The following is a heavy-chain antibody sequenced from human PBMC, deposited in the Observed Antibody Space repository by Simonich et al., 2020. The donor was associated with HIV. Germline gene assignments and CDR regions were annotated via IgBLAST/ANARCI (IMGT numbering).Heavy chain of an antibody. Sequence: LQQWGAGLLKPSETLSLTCAVYGGSFNDYYWSWIRQPPGKGLEWLGEINHSGSTNYNPSLKSRVTISVDTSKNQFSLKLRSVTAAETAMFYCARGPLIDRSGYYRGGLDYWGQATLVTVSS. CDR3: ARGPLIDRSGYYRGGLDY. CDR2: INHSGST. CDR1: GGSFNDYY. D-gene: IGHD3-22*01. V-gene: IGHV4-34*01. J-gene: IGHJ4*02.